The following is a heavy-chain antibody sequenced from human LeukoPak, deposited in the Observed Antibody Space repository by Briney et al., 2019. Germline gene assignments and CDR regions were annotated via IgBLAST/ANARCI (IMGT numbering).Heavy chain of an antibody. V-gene: IGHV3-48*01. CDR1: GFTFSSYS. J-gene: IGHJ5*02. CDR3: ARTLLYYYDSSGLHP. Sequence: GGSLKLACAASGFTFSSYSMNWVRQAPGRGLEWVSYISSSSSTIYYADSVKGRFTISRDNAKNSLYLQMNSLRAEDTAVYYCARTLLYYYDSSGLHPWGQGTLVTVSS. D-gene: IGHD3-22*01. CDR2: ISSSSSTI.